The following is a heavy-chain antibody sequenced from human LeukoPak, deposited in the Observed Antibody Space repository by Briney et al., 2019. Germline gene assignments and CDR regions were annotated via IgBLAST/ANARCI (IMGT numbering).Heavy chain of an antibody. D-gene: IGHD6-19*01. CDR1: GYTFTGYY. CDR3: ASAPHGSGWENDAFDI. Sequence: ASVKVSCKASGYTFTGYYMHWVRQAPGQGLEWMGWINPNSGGTNYAQKFQGRVTMTRDTSISTAYMGLSRLRSDDTAVYYCASAPHGSGWENDAFDIWGQGTMVTVSS. CDR2: INPNSGGT. J-gene: IGHJ3*02. V-gene: IGHV1-2*02.